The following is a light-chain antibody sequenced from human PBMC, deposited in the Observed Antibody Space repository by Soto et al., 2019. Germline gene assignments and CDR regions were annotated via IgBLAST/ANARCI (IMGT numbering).Light chain of an antibody. CDR2: DAS. V-gene: IGKV3-20*01. CDR1: QSVADNH. J-gene: IGKJ3*01. CDR3: HHYTRSPIFT. Sequence: EVVLTQSPGTLSLSAGERATLSCRASQSVADNHLAWYQQKPGQAPRRLIYDASTRAAGIPDRFGGSGSGTDFTLTISRLEPEDFGVYFCHHYTRSPIFTFGPGTTVD.